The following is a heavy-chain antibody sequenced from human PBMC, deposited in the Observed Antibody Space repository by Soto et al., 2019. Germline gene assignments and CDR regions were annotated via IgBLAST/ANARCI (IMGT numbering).Heavy chain of an antibody. D-gene: IGHD2-2*01. CDR2: ISAYNGNT. Sequence: ASVKVSCKASGYNFNSYGITWVRQAPGQGLEWMGWISAYNGNTNYAQKFQDRVTMTTDTSTSTAYMELRSLRSDDTAVYYCAREEGFVVVPAASNWFDPWGQGTLVTVSS. V-gene: IGHV1-18*01. J-gene: IGHJ5*02. CDR1: GYNFNSYG. CDR3: AREEGFVVVPAASNWFDP.